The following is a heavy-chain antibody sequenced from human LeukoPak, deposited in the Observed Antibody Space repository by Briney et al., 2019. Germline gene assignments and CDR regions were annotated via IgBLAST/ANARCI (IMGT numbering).Heavy chain of an antibody. CDR3: ARDAEAWIQLWPDNWFDP. CDR2: ISSNGSTI. D-gene: IGHD5-18*01. J-gene: IGHJ5*02. V-gene: IGHV3-48*03. CDR1: GFTFSSYE. Sequence: PGGSLRLSCAASGFTFSSYEMNWVRQAPGKGLEWVSYISSNGSTIYYADSVKGRFTISRDNAKNSLYLQMNSLRAEDTAVYYCARDAEAWIQLWPDNWFDPWGQGTLVTVSS.